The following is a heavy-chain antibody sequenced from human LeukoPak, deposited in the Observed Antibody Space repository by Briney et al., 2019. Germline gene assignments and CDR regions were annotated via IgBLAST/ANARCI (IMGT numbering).Heavy chain of an antibody. D-gene: IGHD6-19*01. CDR1: GFTFDDYG. V-gene: IGHV3-20*04. J-gene: IGHJ4*02. CDR2: INWNGGST. CDR3: ARERTGYSSGWIFDY. Sequence: GGSLRLSCAASGFTFDDYGMSWVRQAPGKGLEWVSGINWNGGSTGYADSVKGRITISRDNAKNSLYLQMNSLRAEDTALYYCARERTGYSSGWIFDYWGQGTLVTVSS.